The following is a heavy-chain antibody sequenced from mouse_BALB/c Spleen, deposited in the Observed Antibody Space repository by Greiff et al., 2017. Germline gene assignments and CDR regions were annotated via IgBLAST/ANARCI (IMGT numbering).Heavy chain of an antibody. CDR1: GFSLTSYG. CDR3: ARQEYGYDRWYFDV. D-gene: IGHD2-2*01. Sequence: VQLQQSGPGLVAPSQSLSITCTVSGFSLTSYGVHWVRQPPGKGLEWLGVIWAGGSTNYNSALMSRLSISKDNSKSQVFLKMNSLQTDDTAMYYCARQEYGYDRWYFDVWGAGTTVTVSS. V-gene: IGHV2-9*02. J-gene: IGHJ1*01. CDR2: IWAGGST.